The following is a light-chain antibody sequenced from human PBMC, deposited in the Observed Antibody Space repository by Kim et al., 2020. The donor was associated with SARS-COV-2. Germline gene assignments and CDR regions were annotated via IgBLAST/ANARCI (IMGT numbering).Light chain of an antibody. V-gene: IGKV3-15*01. Sequence: VSPGERATLSCRASQSVSSNLAWYQQKPGQAPRLLIYGASTRATGIPARFSGSGSGTEFTLTISSLQSEDFAVYYCQQYNNWLFTFGPGTKVDIK. CDR1: QSVSSN. CDR3: QQYNNWLFT. J-gene: IGKJ3*01. CDR2: GAS.